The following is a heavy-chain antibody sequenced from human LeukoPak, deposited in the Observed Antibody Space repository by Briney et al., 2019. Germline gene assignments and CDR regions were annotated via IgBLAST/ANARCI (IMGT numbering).Heavy chain of an antibody. D-gene: IGHD3-3*01. CDR1: GYTFTGYY. CDR2: INPNSGGT. Sequence: ASVKVSCKASGYTFTGYYMHWVRQAPGQGLEWMGWINPNSGGTNYAQKFQGRVTMTRDTSISTAYMELSRLRSDDTAVYYCARTRITIFGVVITPLGWFDPWGQGTLVTVSS. V-gene: IGHV1-2*02. J-gene: IGHJ5*02. CDR3: ARTRITIFGVVITPLGWFDP.